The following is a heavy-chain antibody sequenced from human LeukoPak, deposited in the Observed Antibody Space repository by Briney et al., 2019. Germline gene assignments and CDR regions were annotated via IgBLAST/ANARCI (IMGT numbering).Heavy chain of an antibody. V-gene: IGHV3-69-1*01. Sequence: GGSLRLSCAASGFTFTAFTINWVRQAPGKGLEWVSSISSSYAIYFADSVKGRFTISREKAKNSVYLHMNSLRAEDTAVYYCARDRHFVAFDIWGQGTMVTVSS. CDR1: GFTFTAFT. CDR3: ARDRHFVAFDI. J-gene: IGHJ3*02. CDR2: ISSSYAI.